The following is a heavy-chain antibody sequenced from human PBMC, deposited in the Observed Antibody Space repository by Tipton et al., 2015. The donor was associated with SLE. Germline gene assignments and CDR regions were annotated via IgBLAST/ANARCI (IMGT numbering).Heavy chain of an antibody. CDR1: GGSISSSSYY. CDR3: ARDLGSSGSFDY. CDR2: IYYSGST. J-gene: IGHJ4*02. V-gene: IGHV4-39*07. D-gene: IGHD6-13*01. Sequence: LRLSCTVSGGSISSSSYYWGWIRQPPGKGLEWIGSIYYSGSTNYNPSLKSRVTISVDTSKNQFSLKLNSVTAADTAVYYCARDLGSSGSFDYWGQGTLVTVSS.